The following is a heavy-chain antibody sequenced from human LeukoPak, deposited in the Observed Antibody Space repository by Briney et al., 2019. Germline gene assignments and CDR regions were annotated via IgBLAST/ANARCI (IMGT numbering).Heavy chain of an antibody. J-gene: IGHJ5*02. CDR2: IIPILGIA. CDR1: GVTFSSYA. V-gene: IGHV1-69*04. Sequence: ASVKVSCKASGVTFSSYAISWVRQAPGQGLEWMGRIIPILGIANHAQKFQGRVTITADKSTSTAYMELSSLGSEDTAVYYCARGPYSYGNFDPWGQGTLVTVSS. CDR3: ARGPYSYGNFDP. D-gene: IGHD5-18*01.